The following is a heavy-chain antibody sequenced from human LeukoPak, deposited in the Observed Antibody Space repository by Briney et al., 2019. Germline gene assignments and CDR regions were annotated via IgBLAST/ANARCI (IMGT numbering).Heavy chain of an antibody. CDR3: AGMATGFDY. CDR1: GFTFSSYS. D-gene: IGHD5-24*01. V-gene: IGHV3-48*01. J-gene: IGHJ4*02. CDR2: ISSSSGTI. Sequence: GGSLRLSCAASGFTFSSYSMNWVRQAPGKGLEWVSYISSSSGTILYADPVKGRFTISRDNAKNSLYLQMNSLRAEDTAVYYCAGMATGFDYWGQGTLVTVSS.